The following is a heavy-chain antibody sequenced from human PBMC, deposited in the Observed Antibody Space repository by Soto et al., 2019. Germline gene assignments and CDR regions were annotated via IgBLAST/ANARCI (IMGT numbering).Heavy chain of an antibody. V-gene: IGHV4-39*01. CDR3: ARSTSCYGCDYYYYGMDV. J-gene: IGHJ6*02. CDR2: IYYSGST. Sequence: SETLSLTCTVSGGSISSSSYYWGWIRQPPGKGLEWIGSIYYSGSTYYNPSLESRVTISVDTSKNQFSLKLSSVTAADTAVYYCARSTSCYGCDYYYYGMDVWGQGTTVTVSS. CDR1: GGSISSSSYY. D-gene: IGHD2-2*01.